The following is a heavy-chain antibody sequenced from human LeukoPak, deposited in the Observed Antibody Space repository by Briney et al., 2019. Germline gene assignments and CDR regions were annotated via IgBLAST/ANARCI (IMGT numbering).Heavy chain of an antibody. J-gene: IGHJ4*02. CDR1: GYTFTSYG. D-gene: IGHD3-22*01. Sequence: ASVKVSCKASGYTFTSYGISWVRQAPGQGLEWMGWISAYNGNTNYAKKLQGRVTMTTDKSTRTAYMELRSLRSDDTAVYYCAILGDYYDSSGYYYGFDYWGQGTLVTVSS. CDR3: AILGDYYDSSGYYYGFDY. CDR2: ISAYNGNT. V-gene: IGHV1-18*01.